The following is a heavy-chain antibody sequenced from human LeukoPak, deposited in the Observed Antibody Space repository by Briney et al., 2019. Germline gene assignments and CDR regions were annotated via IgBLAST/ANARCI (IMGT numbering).Heavy chain of an antibody. CDR1: GFTFSSYE. CDR3: ARAPTKFRRDWFDP. J-gene: IGHJ5*02. Sequence: GGSLRLSCAASGFTFSSYEMNWIRQAPGKGLEWVSYISSSGSTIYYADSVKGRFTISRDNAKNSLYLQMNNLRVEDTAVYYCARAPTKFRRDWFDPWGQGTLVTVSS. V-gene: IGHV3-48*03. D-gene: IGHD3-9*01. CDR2: ISSSGSTI.